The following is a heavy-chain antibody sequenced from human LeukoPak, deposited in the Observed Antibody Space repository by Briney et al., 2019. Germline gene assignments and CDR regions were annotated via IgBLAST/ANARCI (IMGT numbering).Heavy chain of an antibody. CDR1: GDFITCSTYY. CDR3: ARQYYDSTGYYNFDY. Sequence: PETLSHTRTVSGDFITCSTYYWGWIRQPPGKGLEWIGSMYYSGSTYSNPSLRSRVTMSADTSKNQFSLNLKSVTAADTAVYYCARQYYDSTGYYNFDYWGQGNLVTVSS. J-gene: IGHJ4*02. CDR2: MYYSGST. V-gene: IGHV4-39*01. D-gene: IGHD3-22*01.